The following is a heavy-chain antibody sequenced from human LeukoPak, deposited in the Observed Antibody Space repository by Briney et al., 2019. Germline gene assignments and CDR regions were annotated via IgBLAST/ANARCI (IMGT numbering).Heavy chain of an antibody. CDR1: GVTVSSTY. CDR3: ARGGPFTGPISTPRASDY. V-gene: IGHV3-66*01. Sequence: GGSLRLSCAASGVTVSSTYMSWVRQAPGKGLEWVSVIYSGGSPYYADSVKGRFTISRDSSKNTVYLQMNSLRAEDTAVYHCARGGPFTGPISTPRASDYWGQGILVTVSS. J-gene: IGHJ4*02. D-gene: IGHD1-7*01. CDR2: IYSGGSP.